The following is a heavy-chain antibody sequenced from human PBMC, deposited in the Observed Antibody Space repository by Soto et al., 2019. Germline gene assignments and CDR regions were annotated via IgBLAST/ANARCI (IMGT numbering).Heavy chain of an antibody. CDR3: ARAVLPATAPFDY. CDR2: ISYSGRN. CDR1: GGSISNYY. Sequence: QVQLQESGPRLVKPSETLSLTCIVSGGSISNYYWSWIRQPPGKGLEWLGYISYSGRNNYNTSLQSRVTISVDTSKNQFSLKLSSVTAADTAVYYCARAVLPATAPFDYWGQGTLVTVSS. V-gene: IGHV4-59*01. D-gene: IGHD2-2*01. J-gene: IGHJ4*02.